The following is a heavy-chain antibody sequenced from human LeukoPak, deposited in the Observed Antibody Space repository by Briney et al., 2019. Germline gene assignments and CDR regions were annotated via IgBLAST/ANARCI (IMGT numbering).Heavy chain of an antibody. CDR1: EYTFTNYD. V-gene: IGHV1-8*01. Sequence: ASVQVSCKASEYTFTNYDINWVRQSTGQGLEWMGWINPNSGNTGYTQKFQGRVTMTRNTSLSTAYMELTSLKSEDTAVYYCARSLGTYWGKDFLNWFDPWGQGTLVTVSS. CDR2: INPNSGNT. D-gene: IGHD3-16*01. CDR3: ARSLGTYWGKDFLNWFDP. J-gene: IGHJ5*02.